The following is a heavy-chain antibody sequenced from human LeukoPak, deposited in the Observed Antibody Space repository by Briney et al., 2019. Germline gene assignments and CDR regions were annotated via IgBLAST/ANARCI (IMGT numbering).Heavy chain of an antibody. Sequence: GGSLRLSCVVSGFSVSNNYIIWVRQAPGKGLEWVSAINAGGDSTYYADSVKGRFTISRDNSKNTLYLQMNSLRAEDTAVYYCAKDGLIAAATDAFDIWGQGTVVTVS. V-gene: IGHV3-23*01. CDR1: GFSVSNNY. J-gene: IGHJ3*02. D-gene: IGHD6-13*01. CDR2: INAGGDST. CDR3: AKDGLIAAATDAFDI.